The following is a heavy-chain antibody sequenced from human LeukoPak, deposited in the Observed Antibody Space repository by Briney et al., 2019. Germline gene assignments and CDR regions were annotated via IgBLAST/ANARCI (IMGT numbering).Heavy chain of an antibody. CDR2: MNPNSGAT. Sequence: ASVKVSCKASGYTLTSYDFNWLRQATGQGPEWMGWMNPNSGATGYAQKFQGRVTMTRSASINTAYMELTDLRSEDTAVYYCARAPHSWGFDYWGQGTLVTVSS. CDR3: ARAPHSWGFDY. V-gene: IGHV1-8*01. D-gene: IGHD7-27*01. J-gene: IGHJ4*02. CDR1: GYTLTSYD.